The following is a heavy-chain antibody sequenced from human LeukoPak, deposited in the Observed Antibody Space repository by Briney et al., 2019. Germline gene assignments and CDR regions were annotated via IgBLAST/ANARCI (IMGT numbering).Heavy chain of an antibody. CDR1: GYTFTDYY. CDR2: VDPEDGET. J-gene: IGHJ6*03. D-gene: IGHD2-2*01. V-gene: IGHV1-69-2*01. Sequence: ASVKVSCKVSGYTFTDYYMHWLQQAPGKGLEWMGLVDPEDGETIYAEKFQGRVTITADTSTDTAYMELSSLRSEDTAVYYCATAGISKCSSTSCYESIFNYYYYMDVWGKGTTVTVSS. CDR3: ATAGISKCSSTSCYESIFNYYYYMDV.